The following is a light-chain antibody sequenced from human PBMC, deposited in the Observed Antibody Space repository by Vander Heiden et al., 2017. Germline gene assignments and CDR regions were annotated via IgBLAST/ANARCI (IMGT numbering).Light chain of an antibody. CDR2: CGS. J-gene: IGKJ4*01. V-gene: IGKV3-20*01. Sequence: CCSASQSVSCSYLAWYQQKPGQAPRLLIYCGSSRASGVPDRFSGSGSGTDFTLNISRLEAEDVAVYYCQQYVRSAYTFGRGTKLEIK. CDR3: QQYVRSAYT. CDR1: QSVSCSY.